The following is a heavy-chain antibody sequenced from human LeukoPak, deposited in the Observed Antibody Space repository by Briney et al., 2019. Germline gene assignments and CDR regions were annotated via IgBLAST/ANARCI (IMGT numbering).Heavy chain of an antibody. CDR2: INHSGST. Sequence: SETLSLTCAVYGGSFSGYYWSWIRQPPGKGLEWIGEINHSGSTNYNPSLKSRVTISVDTSKNQFSLKLSSVTAADTAVYYCSRLPDPWGQGTLVTVSS. V-gene: IGHV4-34*01. J-gene: IGHJ5*02. CDR1: GGSFSGYY. CDR3: SRLPDP.